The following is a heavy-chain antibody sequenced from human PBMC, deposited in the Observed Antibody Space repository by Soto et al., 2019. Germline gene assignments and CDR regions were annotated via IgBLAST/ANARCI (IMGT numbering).Heavy chain of an antibody. CDR3: ARGLRGDAARVY. CDR2: VNPNNGNT. J-gene: IGHJ4*02. CDR1: GYTFTSYD. Sequence: ASVKVSCKASGYTFTSYDINWVRQATGQGLEWMGWVNPNNGNTGYAQKFQGRVTMTRNTSISTAYMELSSLRSEDTAVYYCARGLRGDAARVYWGQGTLVTVSS. V-gene: IGHV1-8*01. D-gene: IGHD5-18*01.